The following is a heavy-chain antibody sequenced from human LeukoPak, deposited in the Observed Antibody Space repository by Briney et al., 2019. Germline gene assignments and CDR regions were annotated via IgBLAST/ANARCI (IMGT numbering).Heavy chain of an antibody. Sequence: PTETLSLTCGMYGGSLSDYYWSWIRQAPGKGLEWIGEIAHDGSTSYNPSLKRRATISRDTSKNHFSLNLRSVTAADTAVYSCARGNRAGYIFDYWGQGTLVNVSS. CDR3: ARGNRAGYIFDY. CDR1: GGSLSDYY. V-gene: IGHV4-34*01. J-gene: IGHJ4*02. D-gene: IGHD5-24*01. CDR2: IAHDGST.